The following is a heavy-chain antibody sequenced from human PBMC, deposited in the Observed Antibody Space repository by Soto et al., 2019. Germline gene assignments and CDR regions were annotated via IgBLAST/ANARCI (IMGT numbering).Heavy chain of an antibody. V-gene: IGHV1-18*01. D-gene: IGHD7-27*01. CDR3: ARDAQLGGCNDY. J-gene: IGHJ4*02. Sequence: ASVKVSCKASGYTFTSYGISWVRQAPGQGLEWMGWISAYNGNTNYAQKLQGRVTMTTDTSTSTAYMELRSLRFDDTAVYYCARDAQLGGCNDYWGQGTLVTVSS. CDR1: GYTFTSYG. CDR2: ISAYNGNT.